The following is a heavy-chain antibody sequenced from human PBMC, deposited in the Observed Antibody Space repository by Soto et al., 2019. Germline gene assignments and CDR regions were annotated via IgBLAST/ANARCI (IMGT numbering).Heavy chain of an antibody. J-gene: IGHJ4*02. D-gene: IGHD5-12*01. Sequence: SWDRQAPGKGLEWIGYMCYSGSTYYHPSLKSRVNISADTSKNQFSLRLTSVTPADTAVYYCARDNGYGHFDSWGQGTLVTVSS. CDR3: ARDNGYGHFDS. V-gene: IGHV4-31*02. CDR2: MCYSGST.